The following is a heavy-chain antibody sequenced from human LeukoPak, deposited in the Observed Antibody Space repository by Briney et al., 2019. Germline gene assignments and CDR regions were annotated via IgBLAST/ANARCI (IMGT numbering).Heavy chain of an antibody. CDR2: IRYDGSNK. D-gene: IGHD2-8*01. CDR3: AKGGEEWYANWFDP. Sequence: GGSLRLSCAASGFTFTTYAMHWVRQAPGRGLEWVAFIRYDGSNKNYANSVRGRFTISRDNSKNTLYLQMNSLRGEDTAVYYCAKGGEEWYANWFDPWGQGTLVTVSS. CDR1: GFTFTTYA. V-gene: IGHV3-30*02. J-gene: IGHJ5*02.